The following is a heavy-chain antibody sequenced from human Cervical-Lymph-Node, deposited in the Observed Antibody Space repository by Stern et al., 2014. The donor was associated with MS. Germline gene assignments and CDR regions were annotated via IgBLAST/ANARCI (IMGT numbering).Heavy chain of an antibody. CDR2: IYYSGTT. CDR3: ARATDL. V-gene: IGHV4-59*01. J-gene: IGHJ5*02. CDR1: GASITSYY. Sequence: QVQLQKSGPGLLRPSETLSLTCTVSGASITSYYWSWIRQPPGKGLEWIGYIYYSGTTNYNASLKGRVAISIDTSKTQFSLRLSSVTAADTAVYYCARATDLWGQGTLVTVSS.